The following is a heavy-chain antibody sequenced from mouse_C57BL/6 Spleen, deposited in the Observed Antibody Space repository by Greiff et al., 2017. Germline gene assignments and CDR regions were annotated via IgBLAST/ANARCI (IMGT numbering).Heavy chain of an antibody. J-gene: IGHJ1*03. V-gene: IGHV5-17*01. CDR3: ARSYYGSRGYFDV. CDR2: ISSGSSTI. D-gene: IGHD1-1*01. Sequence: DVMLVESGGGLVKPGGSLKLSCAASGFTFSDYGMHWVRQAPEKGLEWVAYISSGSSTIYYADTVKGRFTISRDNAKNTLFLQMTSLRSEDTAMYYCARSYYGSRGYFDVWGTGTTVTVSS. CDR1: GFTFSDYG.